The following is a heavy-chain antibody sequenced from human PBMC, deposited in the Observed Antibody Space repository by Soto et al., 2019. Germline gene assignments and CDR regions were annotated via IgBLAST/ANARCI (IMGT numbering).Heavy chain of an antibody. Sequence: GGSLRLSCATFGFIFSSYAMTWVRQGPGKGLEWVSGISGNGGTTYYADSVKGRFIISRDNSKNTLFLQMNSLRAEDSAIYYCAKRFAYSSGLDGFDIWGQGTMVTVSS. CDR2: ISGNGGTT. J-gene: IGHJ3*02. CDR3: AKRFAYSSGLDGFDI. CDR1: GFIFSSYA. D-gene: IGHD6-19*01. V-gene: IGHV3-23*01.